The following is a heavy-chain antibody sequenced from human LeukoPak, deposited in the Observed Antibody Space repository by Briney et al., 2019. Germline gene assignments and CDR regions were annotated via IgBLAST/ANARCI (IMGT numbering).Heavy chain of an antibody. V-gene: IGHV4-59*01. CDR1: GGSISSYY. D-gene: IGHD3-9*01. J-gene: IGHJ3*02. CDR2: IYYSGST. CDR3: AMACLRMNGYWDYDI. Sequence: PSETLSLTCTVSGGSISSYYWSWIRQPPGKGLEWIGYIYYSGSTNYNPSLKSRVTISVDTSKNQFSLKLSSVTAADTAVYYCAMACLRMNGYWDYDIWGQGTVVTVSS.